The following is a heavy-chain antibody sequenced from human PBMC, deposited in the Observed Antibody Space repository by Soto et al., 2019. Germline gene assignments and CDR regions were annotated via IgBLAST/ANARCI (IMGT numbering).Heavy chain of an antibody. Sequence: QVQLVQSGAEVKKPGSSVKVSCKASGGTFSSYAISWVRQAPGQGLEWMGGIIPIFGTANYGQKFQGRVTITADESTSTAYMELSSLRSDGTAVDYCATPPGIAPLLPNASYWYFDLWGRGTLVTVSS. J-gene: IGHJ2*01. CDR1: GGTFSSYA. D-gene: IGHD6-13*01. CDR2: IIPIFGTA. CDR3: ATPPGIAPLLPNASYWYFDL. V-gene: IGHV1-69*12.